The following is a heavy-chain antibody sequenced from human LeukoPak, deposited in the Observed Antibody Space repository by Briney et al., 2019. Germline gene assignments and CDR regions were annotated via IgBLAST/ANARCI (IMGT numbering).Heavy chain of an antibody. CDR1: GGSISSSSYY. CDR2: IYYSGST. Sequence: PSETLSLTCTVSGGSISSSSYYWGWIRQPPGKGLEWIGSIYYSGSTYYNPSLKRRVTISVDTSKNPFSLKLSSVTAADTAVYYCASLLRYPYRSGWYFDYWGQGTLVTVSS. CDR3: ASLLRYPYRSGWYFDY. D-gene: IGHD6-19*01. V-gene: IGHV4-39*01. J-gene: IGHJ4*02.